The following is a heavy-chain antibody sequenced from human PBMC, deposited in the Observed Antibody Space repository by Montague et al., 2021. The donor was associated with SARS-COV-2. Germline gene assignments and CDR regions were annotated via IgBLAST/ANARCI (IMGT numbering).Heavy chain of an antibody. CDR3: ARAIGSMYSSGWYYYYYGMDV. CDR1: GGSISSYY. CDR2: IYYSGST. D-gene: IGHD6-19*01. V-gene: IGHV4-59*01. J-gene: IGHJ6*02. Sequence: SETLSLTCTVSGGSISSYYWSRIRQPPGKGLEWIGYIYYSGSTNYNPSLKSRVTISVDTSKNQFSLKLSSVAAADTAVYYCARAIGSMYSSGWYYYYYGMDVWGQGTTVTVSS.